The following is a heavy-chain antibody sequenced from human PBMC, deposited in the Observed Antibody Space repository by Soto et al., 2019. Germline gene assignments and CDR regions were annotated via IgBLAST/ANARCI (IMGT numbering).Heavy chain of an antibody. CDR3: TTTYQGAAAGFDP. CDR2: IKSKTDGGTT. V-gene: IGHV3-15*01. Sequence: GGSLRLSCAASGFTFSNAWMRWVRQAPGKGLEWVGRIKSKTDGGTTDYAAPVKGRFTISRDDSKNTLYLQMNSLKTEDTAVYYCTTTYQGAAAGFDPWGQGTLVTVSS. D-gene: IGHD2-2*01. CDR1: GFTFSNAW. J-gene: IGHJ5*02.